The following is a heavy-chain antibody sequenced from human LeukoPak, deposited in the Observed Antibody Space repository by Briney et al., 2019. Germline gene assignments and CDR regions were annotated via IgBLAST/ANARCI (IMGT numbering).Heavy chain of an antibody. CDR1: GGTFSSYA. CDR2: VIPIFGTA. J-gene: IGHJ3*02. V-gene: IGHV1-69*13. CDR3: AREDPRRAFDI. Sequence: ASVKVSCKASGGTFSSYAISWVRQAPGQGLEWMGGVIPIFGTADYAQKFQGRITITADESTSTAYMELSSLRSEDTAVYYCAREDPRRAFDIWGQGTMVTVSS.